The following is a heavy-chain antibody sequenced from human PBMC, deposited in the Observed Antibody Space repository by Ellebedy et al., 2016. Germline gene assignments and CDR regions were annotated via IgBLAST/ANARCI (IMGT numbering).Heavy chain of an antibody. Sequence: ASVKVSCKASGYMFTDYGISWVRQAPGQGLEWMGGIAVVNGNTYYAQKFQGRVTMTAETSTTTVYMELRSLRSDDTAVYYRARVVPYGETPYMDVWGTGTTVTVSS. V-gene: IGHV1-18*01. J-gene: IGHJ6*03. CDR2: IAVVNGNT. D-gene: IGHD3-10*01. CDR1: GYMFTDYG. CDR3: ARVVPYGETPYMDV.